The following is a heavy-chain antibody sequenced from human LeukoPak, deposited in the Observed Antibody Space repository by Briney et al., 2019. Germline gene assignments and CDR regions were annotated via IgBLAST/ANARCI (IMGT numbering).Heavy chain of an antibody. CDR3: ARVPKWIQLPGGDLDP. CDR1: GFTFSSYE. Sequence: GGSLRLSCAASGFTFSSYEMNWVRQAPGKGLEWVSYISSSGSTIYYADSVKGRFTISRDNAKNSLYLQMNSLRAEDTAVYYCARVPKWIQLPGGDLDPWGQGTLVTVSS. D-gene: IGHD5-18*01. CDR2: ISSSGSTI. J-gene: IGHJ5*02. V-gene: IGHV3-48*03.